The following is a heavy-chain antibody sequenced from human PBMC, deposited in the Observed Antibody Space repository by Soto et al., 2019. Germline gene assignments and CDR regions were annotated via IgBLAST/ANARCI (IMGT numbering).Heavy chain of an antibody. CDR3: TSPQYYDILSSDY. CDR1: GFTFGDYA. V-gene: IGHV3-49*05. Sequence: EVQLVESGGGLVKPGRSLRLSCTASGFTFGDYAMSWFRQAPGKGLEWVGFIRSKAYGGTTEYAASVKGRFTISRDDSKSIAYLQMNSLKTEDTAVYYCTSPQYYDILSSDYWGQGTLVTVSS. CDR2: IRSKAYGGTT. D-gene: IGHD3-9*01. J-gene: IGHJ4*02.